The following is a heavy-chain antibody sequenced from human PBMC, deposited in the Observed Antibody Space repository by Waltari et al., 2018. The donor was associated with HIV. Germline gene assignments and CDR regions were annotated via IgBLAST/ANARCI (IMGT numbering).Heavy chain of an antibody. CDR3: ATWAQGGIENY. D-gene: IGHD3-16*01. J-gene: IGHJ4*02. Sequence: EVQLVESGGGLVQPGGSLRLSCVVSGLTFRNYWMNWVRQAPGKGLGWVANMKEEGSERYVDSVKGRFTVSRDNSKNSLYLQMNSLRAEDTAMYFCATWAQGGIENYWGQGALVTVSS. CDR2: MKEEGSE. CDR1: GLTFRNYW. V-gene: IGHV3-7*01.